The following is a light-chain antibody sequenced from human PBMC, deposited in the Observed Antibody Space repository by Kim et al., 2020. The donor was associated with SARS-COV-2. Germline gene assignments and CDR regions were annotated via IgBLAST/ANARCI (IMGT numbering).Light chain of an antibody. Sequence: PGERATLSCRASQTINTRYFSWYQQKPGQAPRILIYAASSRAAGIPERFTSSGSETDFTLTINKLEPEDFAVHYCQQYGGSPQYTFGQGTKLEI. V-gene: IGKV3-20*01. J-gene: IGKJ2*01. CDR1: QTINTRY. CDR2: AAS. CDR3: QQYGGSPQYT.